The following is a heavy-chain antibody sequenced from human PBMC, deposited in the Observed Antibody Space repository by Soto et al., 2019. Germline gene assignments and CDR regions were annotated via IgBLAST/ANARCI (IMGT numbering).Heavy chain of an antibody. J-gene: IGHJ4*02. CDR2: IYYSGST. Sequence: QVQLQESGPGLVKPSQTLSLTCTVSGGSISSGGYYWSWIRQHPGKGLEWIGYIYYSGSTYYSPSLKSQVTISVDTSKNQFSLKLSSVTAADTAVYYCARVYYYDSSGYYPEYYFDYWGQGTLVTVSS. V-gene: IGHV4-31*01. CDR3: ARVYYYDSSGYYPEYYFDY. D-gene: IGHD3-22*01. CDR1: GGSISSGGYY.